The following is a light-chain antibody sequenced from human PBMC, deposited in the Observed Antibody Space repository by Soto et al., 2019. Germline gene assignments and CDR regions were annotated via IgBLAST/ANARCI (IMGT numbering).Light chain of an antibody. CDR1: QTFSNSV. CDR2: GAS. Sequence: EIVLTQSPGALSLSPGERATLSCRASQTFSNSVLSWFQHIPGQAPRLLIYGASMRATGIPYSFSGSASGTDFTLTINKLEPEDFAVYYCQLYGISPHFCQGTRLEI. CDR3: QLYGISPH. J-gene: IGKJ5*01. V-gene: IGKV3-20*01.